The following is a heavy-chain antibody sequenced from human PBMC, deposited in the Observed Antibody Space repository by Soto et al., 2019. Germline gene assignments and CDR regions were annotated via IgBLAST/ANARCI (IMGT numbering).Heavy chain of an antibody. D-gene: IGHD3-10*01. CDR2: ISWNSGSI. J-gene: IGHJ4*02. CDR3: AKDPTYGSGVNNYFDY. V-gene: IGHV3-9*01. CDR1: GFTFDDYA. Sequence: EVQLVESGGGLVQPGRSLRLSCAASGFTFDDYAMHWVRQAPGKGLEWVSGISWNSGSIGYADSVKGRFTISRDNAKNSMYLQMNSLRAEDTALYYCAKDPTYGSGVNNYFDYWGQGTLVTVSS.